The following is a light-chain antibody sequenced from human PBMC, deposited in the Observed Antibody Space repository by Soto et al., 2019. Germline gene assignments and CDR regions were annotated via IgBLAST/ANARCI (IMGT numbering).Light chain of an antibody. CDR2: EGS. J-gene: IGLJ2*01. CDR1: SSDVGSYNL. V-gene: IGLV2-23*01. Sequence: QSALTQPASVSGSPGQSITISCTGTSSDVGSYNLVSWYQQHPGKAPKLMIYEGSKRPSGVSNRFCGSKSGNTASLTISGLQAEDEADYYCCSYAGSFGGGTKLTVL. CDR3: CSYAGS.